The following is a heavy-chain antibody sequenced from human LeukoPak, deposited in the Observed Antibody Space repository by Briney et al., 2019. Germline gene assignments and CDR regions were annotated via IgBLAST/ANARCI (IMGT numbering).Heavy chain of an antibody. CDR2: INHSGST. CDR1: GGSFSGYY. CDR3: ARAVVVTAYDF. V-gene: IGHV4-34*01. J-gene: IGHJ4*02. D-gene: IGHD2-21*02. Sequence: PSETLSLTCAVYGGSFSGYYWSWIRQPPGKGLERIGEINHSGSTNYNPSLKSRVTISVDTSKNQFSLKLSSVTAADTAVYYCARAVVVTAYDFWGQGTLVTVSS.